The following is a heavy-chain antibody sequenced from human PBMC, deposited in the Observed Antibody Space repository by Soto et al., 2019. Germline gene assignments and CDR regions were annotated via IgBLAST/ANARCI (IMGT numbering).Heavy chain of an antibody. J-gene: IGHJ4*02. V-gene: IGHV4-59*01. CDR2: IYYSGST. CDR3: ARSRYSSSWPDY. CDR1: GGSISSYC. D-gene: IGHD6-13*01. Sequence: PSETLSLTCTVSGGSISSYCWSWIRQPPGKGLEWIGYIYYSGSTNYNPSLKSRVTISVDTSKNQFSLKLSSVTAADTAVYYCARSRYSSSWPDYWGQGTLVTVSS.